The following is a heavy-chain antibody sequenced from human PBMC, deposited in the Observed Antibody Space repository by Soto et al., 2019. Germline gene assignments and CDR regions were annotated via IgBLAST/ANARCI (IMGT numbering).Heavy chain of an antibody. V-gene: IGHV4-39*07. D-gene: IGHD1-26*01. CDR3: ARVYSGSYSDS. J-gene: IGHJ4*02. CDR1: GGSISSSSYY. Sequence: PSETLSLTCTVSGGSISSSSYYWSWVRQPPGKGLEWIGEIFHSGSTNYNPSPKTRLTISVDKSKNQFSLKLSSVTAADTAIYYCARVYSGSYSDSWGRGTLVTVSS. CDR2: IFHSGST.